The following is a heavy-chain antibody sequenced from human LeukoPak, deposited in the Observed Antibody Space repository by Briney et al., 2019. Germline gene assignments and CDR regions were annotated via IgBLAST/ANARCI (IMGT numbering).Heavy chain of an antibody. CDR1: GGSISSSNYD. CDR3: ARRGYGDYTNFDY. J-gene: IGHJ4*02. D-gene: IGHD4-17*01. CDR2: IYTSGTT. V-gene: IGHV4-61*02. Sequence: SQTLSLTCTVSGGSISSSNYDWSWIRQPAGKGLEWIGRIYTSGTTNYNPSLKSRVTISVDTSKNQFSLKLSSVTAADTAVYYCARRGYGDYTNFDYWGQGTLVTVSS.